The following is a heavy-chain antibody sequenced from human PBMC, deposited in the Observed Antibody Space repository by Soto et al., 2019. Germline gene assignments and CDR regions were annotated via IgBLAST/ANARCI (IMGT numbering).Heavy chain of an antibody. CDR1: GGSISSGGYY. CDR2: IYYSGST. J-gene: IGHJ5*02. D-gene: IGHD3-10*01. CDR3: ARELPYDSVLLWFGELRRWFDP. V-gene: IGHV4-31*03. Sequence: PSETLSLTCTVSGGSISSGGYYWSWIRQHPGKGLEWIGYIYYSGSTYYNPSLKSRVTISVDTSKNQFSLKLSSVTAADTAVYYCARELPYDSVLLWFGELRRWFDPWGQGTLVTVSS.